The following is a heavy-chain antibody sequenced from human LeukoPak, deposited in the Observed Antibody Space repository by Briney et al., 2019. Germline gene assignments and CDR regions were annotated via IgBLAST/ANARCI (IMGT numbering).Heavy chain of an antibody. CDR3: ARWTYYYDSSGYHFDY. CDR2: INPSGGST. CDR1: GYTFTSYY. Sequence: ASVKVSCKASGYTFTSYYMHWVRQAPGQGLEWMGIINPSGGSTSYAQKFQGRVTMTRDTSTSTVYMELSSLRSEDTAVYYCARWTYYYDSSGYHFDYWGQGTLVTVSS. D-gene: IGHD3-22*01. V-gene: IGHV1-46*01. J-gene: IGHJ4*02.